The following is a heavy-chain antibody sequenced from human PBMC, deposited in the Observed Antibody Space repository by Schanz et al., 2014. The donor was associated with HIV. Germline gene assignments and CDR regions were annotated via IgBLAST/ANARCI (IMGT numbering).Heavy chain of an antibody. V-gene: IGHV3-33*08. CDR1: GFTFTSYG. Sequence: QVQLVESGGGAVQPGKSLRVSCAASGFTFTSYGMHWARQTPGRGLEWVAVIWYDGTNKYYADSVKGRFTISRDNSKNMLYLDMSSLRAEDTAVYFCVRQTPSGVDYFDYWGQGTLVTVSS. D-gene: IGHD3-10*01. CDR2: IWYDGTNK. CDR3: VRQTPSGVDYFDY. J-gene: IGHJ4*02.